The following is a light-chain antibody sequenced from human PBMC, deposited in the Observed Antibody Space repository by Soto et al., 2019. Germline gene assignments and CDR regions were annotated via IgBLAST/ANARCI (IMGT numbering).Light chain of an antibody. CDR2: DDN. J-gene: IGLJ1*01. Sequence: QYVLTQPPSLSAAPGQKVTISCSGSIPNIGGNSVSWYQQLPGTAPKLLIYDDNKRPSGIPDRFSGSKSGTSATLGITGFQTGDEADYYCGSWDSSLSAYVFGTGTKVTVL. CDR3: GSWDSSLSAYV. V-gene: IGLV1-51*01. CDR1: IPNIGGNS.